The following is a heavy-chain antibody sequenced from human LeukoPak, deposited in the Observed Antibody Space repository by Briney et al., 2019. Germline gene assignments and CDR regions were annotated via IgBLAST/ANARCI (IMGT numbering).Heavy chain of an antibody. D-gene: IGHD3-16*01. CDR2: IYSSGST. Sequence: GGSLRLSCAASGLTVSSNYMSWVREAPGKGREWVSVIYSSGSTYYADCVKGRVTISRDNSKNTLDLQMNSMRTEDTAVYYCARKRKHDYVDGSKGYYMDVWGKGTTVTMSS. CDR3: ARKRKHDYVDGSKGYYMDV. V-gene: IGHV3-66*01. J-gene: IGHJ6*03. CDR1: GLTVSSNY.